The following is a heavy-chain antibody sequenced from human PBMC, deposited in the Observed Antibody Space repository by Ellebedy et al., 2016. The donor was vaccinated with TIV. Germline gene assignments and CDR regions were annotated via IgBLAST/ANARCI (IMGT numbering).Heavy chain of an antibody. Sequence: ASVKVSCKASGYTFTGYYMYWVRQAPGQGLEWMGWINPNSGGTNYAQKFQGRVTMTRDTSISTAYMELSSLRSDDTAVYYCARDPCSSTSCPWSDPWGQGTLVTVSS. CDR3: ARDPCSSTSCPWSDP. D-gene: IGHD2-2*01. CDR1: GYTFTGYY. V-gene: IGHV1-2*02. CDR2: INPNSGGT. J-gene: IGHJ5*02.